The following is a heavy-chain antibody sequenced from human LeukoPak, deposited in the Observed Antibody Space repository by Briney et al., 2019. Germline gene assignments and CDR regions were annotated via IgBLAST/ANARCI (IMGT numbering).Heavy chain of an antibody. CDR3: ARDLRHSSSWYDWDY. V-gene: IGHV3-66*01. J-gene: IGHJ4*02. Sequence: PGGSLRLSCAASGFTVSSNYMSWVRQAPGKGLEWVSVIYSGGSTYYADSVKGRFTISRDNSKNTLYLQMNSLRAEDTAVYYCARDLRHSSSWYDWDYWGQGTLVTVSS. D-gene: IGHD6-13*01. CDR2: IYSGGST. CDR1: GFTVSSNY.